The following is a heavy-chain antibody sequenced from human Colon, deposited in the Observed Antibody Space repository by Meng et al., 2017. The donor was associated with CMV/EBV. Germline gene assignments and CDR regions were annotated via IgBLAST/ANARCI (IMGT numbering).Heavy chain of an antibody. D-gene: IGHD2-8*01. V-gene: IGHV1-18*01. Sequence: ASVKVSCKASGYRFTTYAISWVRQAPGQGLEWMGWINAHNGNTNYAHEVQGRVTLTTDTSTNTAYMELTNLRSDDTAVYYCARDCWSLGYCTSSIAMDVWGQGTTVTVSS. CDR1: GYRFTTYA. CDR3: ARDCWSLGYCTSSIAMDV. J-gene: IGHJ6*02. CDR2: INAHNGNT.